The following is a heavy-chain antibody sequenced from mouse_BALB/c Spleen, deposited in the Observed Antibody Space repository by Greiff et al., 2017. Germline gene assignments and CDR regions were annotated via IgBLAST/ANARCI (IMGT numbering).Heavy chain of an antibody. V-gene: IGHV2-6-4*01. CDR1: GFSLSRYS. CDR2: IWGGGST. D-gene: IGHD1-1*01. CDR3: APDWGSSYACFCV. Sequence: VKVVESGPGLVAPSQSLSITCTVSGFSLSRYSVHWVRQPPGKGLEWLGMIWGGGSTDYNSALKSRLSISKDNSKSQVFLKMNSLQTDDTAMYSSAPDWGSSYACFCVWGAGAPVT. J-gene: IGHJ1*01.